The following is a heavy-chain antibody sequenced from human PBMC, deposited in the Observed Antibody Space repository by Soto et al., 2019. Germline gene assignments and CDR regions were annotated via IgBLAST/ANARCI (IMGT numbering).Heavy chain of an antibody. CDR3: ARDGARYDILTGYYDNYYGMDV. J-gene: IGHJ6*02. CDR2: IWYDGSNK. Sequence: QVQLVESGGGVVQPGRSLRLCCAASGFTFSSYGMHWVRQAPGKGLEWVAVIWYDGSNKYYADSVKGRFTISRDNSKNTLYLQMNSLRAEDTAVYYCARDGARYDILTGYYDNYYGMDVWGQGTTVTVSS. D-gene: IGHD3-9*01. V-gene: IGHV3-33*01. CDR1: GFTFSSYG.